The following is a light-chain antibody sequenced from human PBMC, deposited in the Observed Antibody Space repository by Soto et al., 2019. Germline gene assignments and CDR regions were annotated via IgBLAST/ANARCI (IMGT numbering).Light chain of an antibody. CDR3: SSYAGSNNPLFV. CDR2: EVT. Sequence: QSVLTQPASVSGSPGQSITISCTGTSSDVGAYNFVSWYQHHPGRAPKLIIYEVTIRPSGVSNRFSGSKSANTASLTVSGLQAEDEADYYCSSYAGSNNPLFVFGTGTKVTVL. CDR1: SSDVGAYNF. V-gene: IGLV2-14*01. J-gene: IGLJ1*01.